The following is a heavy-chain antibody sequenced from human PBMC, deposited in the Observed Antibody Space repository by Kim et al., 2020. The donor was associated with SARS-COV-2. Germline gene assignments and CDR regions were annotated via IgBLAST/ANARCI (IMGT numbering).Heavy chain of an antibody. D-gene: IGHD3-22*01. CDR1: GFTFSSYW. V-gene: IGHV3-7*03. Sequence: GGSLRLSCAASGFTFSSYWMSWVRQAPGKGLEWVANIKQDGSEKYYVDSVKGRFTISRDNAKNSLYLQMNSLRAEDTAVYYCAREGDYYDSSGYYCRAFDIWGQGTMVTVSS. J-gene: IGHJ3*02. CDR3: AREGDYYDSSGYYCRAFDI. CDR2: IKQDGSEK.